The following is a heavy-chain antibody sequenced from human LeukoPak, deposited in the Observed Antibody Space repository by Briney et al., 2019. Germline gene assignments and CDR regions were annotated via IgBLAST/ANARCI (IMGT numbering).Heavy chain of an antibody. CDR1: SGSISSCY. V-gene: IGHV4-59*01. J-gene: IGHJ5*02. Sequence: PSETLSLTCTVSSGSISSCYWSWIRQAPGKGLEWIGYIYYSGSTNYNPSLKSRVTISVDTSKNQFSLKLSSVTAADTAVYYCAGTTVRGNWFDPWGQGTLVTVSS. CDR3: AGTTVRGNWFDP. CDR2: IYYSGST. D-gene: IGHD4-17*01.